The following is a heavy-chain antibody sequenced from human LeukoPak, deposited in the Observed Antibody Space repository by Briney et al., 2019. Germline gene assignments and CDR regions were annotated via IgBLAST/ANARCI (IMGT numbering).Heavy chain of an antibody. J-gene: IGHJ5*02. Sequence: FTGYYMHWIRQPPGKGLKWIGEINHSGSTNYNPSLKSRVTISVDTSKNQFSLKLSSVTAADTAVYYCARGGQQQLGGNWFDPWGQGTLVTVSS. CDR1: FTGYY. CDR2: INHSGST. D-gene: IGHD6-13*01. CDR3: ARGGQQQLGGNWFDP. V-gene: IGHV4-34*01.